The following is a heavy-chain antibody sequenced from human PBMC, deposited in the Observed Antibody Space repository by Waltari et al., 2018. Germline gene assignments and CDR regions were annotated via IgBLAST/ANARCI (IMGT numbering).Heavy chain of an antibody. J-gene: IGHJ4*02. Sequence: EVQLLESGGTLVQPGGSLRVSCAASGVIFRCNAFSWVRQAPGKGLEWVSSISGSGESTYYAESVKGRFTISRDNSKHTVFLQMDNLRVDDTAVYYCARDPLNDYGGWDDYWGQGTLVTVSS. D-gene: IGHD4-17*01. CDR2: ISGSGEST. V-gene: IGHV3-23*01. CDR3: ARDPLNDYGGWDDY. CDR1: GVIFRCNA.